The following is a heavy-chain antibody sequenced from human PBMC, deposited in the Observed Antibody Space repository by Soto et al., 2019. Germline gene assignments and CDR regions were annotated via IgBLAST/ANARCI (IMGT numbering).Heavy chain of an antibody. CDR1: GFTFSSYA. J-gene: IGHJ4*02. CDR2: ISGSGGST. Sequence: HPGGSLRLSCAASGFTFSSYAMRWVRQAPGKGLEWVSAISGSGGSTYYVDSVKGRFTISRDNSKNTLYLQMNSLRAEDTAVYYCARRGSGSYYDYWGQGTLVTVSS. V-gene: IGHV3-23*01. D-gene: IGHD1-26*01. CDR3: ARRGSGSYYDY.